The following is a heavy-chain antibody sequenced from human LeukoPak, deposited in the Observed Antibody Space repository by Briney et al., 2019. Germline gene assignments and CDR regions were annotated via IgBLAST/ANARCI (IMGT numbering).Heavy chain of an antibody. Sequence: PRASLRLSCVASGFSFFHYSLGWVRPGPGEGVEWVSAIPRSGGNTYYADSVKGRFTISRDNSKNTVFLQMNSLRAEDTAVYYCAKWGDYDVLTGYYVSDYWGQGTLVTVSS. D-gene: IGHD3-9*01. V-gene: IGHV3-23*01. CDR2: IPRSGGNT. CDR3: AKWGDYDVLTGYYVSDY. CDR1: GFSFFHYS. J-gene: IGHJ4*02.